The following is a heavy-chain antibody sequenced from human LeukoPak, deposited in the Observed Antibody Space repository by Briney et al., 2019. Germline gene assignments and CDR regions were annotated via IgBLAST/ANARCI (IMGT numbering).Heavy chain of an antibody. V-gene: IGHV3-7*04. J-gene: IGHJ4*02. CDR3: AKDFYWAFDY. D-gene: IGHD2-8*02. CDR1: GFTFSTYW. Sequence: GGSLRLSCAASGFTFSTYWMSWVRQAPGKGLEWVANIRQDGSEKYYADSVKGRFTLSRDISKNTVYLQMNSLRVEDTAVYYCAKDFYWAFDYWGQGTLVTVSS. CDR2: IRQDGSEK.